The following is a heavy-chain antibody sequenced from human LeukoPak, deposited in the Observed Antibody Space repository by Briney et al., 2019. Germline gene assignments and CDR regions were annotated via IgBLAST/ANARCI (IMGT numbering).Heavy chain of an antibody. CDR1: GYTFTGYY. J-gene: IGHJ6*02. Sequence: GASVNVSCKASGYTFTGYYMHWVRQAPGQGLEWMGWINPNSGGTNYAQKFQGRVTMTRDTSISTAYMELSRLRSDDTAVYYCASVVAPIYYYYYGMDVWGQGTTVTVSS. V-gene: IGHV1-2*02. D-gene: IGHD2-2*01. CDR3: ASVVAPIYYYYYGMDV. CDR2: INPNSGGT.